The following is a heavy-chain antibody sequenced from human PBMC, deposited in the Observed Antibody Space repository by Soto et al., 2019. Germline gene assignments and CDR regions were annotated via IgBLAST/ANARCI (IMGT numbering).Heavy chain of an antibody. CDR1: GFTFTSSA. CDR2: IVVGSGNT. Sequence: SVKVSCKASGFTFTSSAVQWVRQARGQRLEWIGWIVVGSGNTNYAQKFQERVTITRDMSTSTAYMELSSLRSEDTAVYYCAAVKERRYYYDSSGYQNAVWGQGTLVTVSS. D-gene: IGHD3-22*01. J-gene: IGHJ4*02. CDR3: AAVKERRYYYDSSGYQNAV. V-gene: IGHV1-58*01.